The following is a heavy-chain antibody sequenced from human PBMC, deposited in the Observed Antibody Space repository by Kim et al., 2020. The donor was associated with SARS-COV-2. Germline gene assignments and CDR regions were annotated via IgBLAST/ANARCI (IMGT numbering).Heavy chain of an antibody. CDR2: ISWDGTRT. J-gene: IGHJ4*02. D-gene: IGHD4-17*01. CDR3: AKGVTNSGFDY. Sequence: GGSLRLSCVASGFTFSTSPMGWVRQAPGEGLEWVSRISWDGTRTYYADSVKGRVTMSSDKSKNTVYLHMNSLRFEDTAVYYCAKGVTNSGFDYWGQGAQVTVSS. CDR1: GFTFSTSP. V-gene: IGHV3-23*01.